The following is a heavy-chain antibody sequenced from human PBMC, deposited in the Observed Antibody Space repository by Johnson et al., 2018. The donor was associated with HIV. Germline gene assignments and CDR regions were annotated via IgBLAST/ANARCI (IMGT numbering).Heavy chain of an antibody. Sequence: VQLVESGGGLVQPGGSLRLSCTASGFTFSTYWMHWIRQAPGKGLVWVSRLNSAGNVTDYADSVKGRFTISRDNSKNTLYLQMNSLIAEDTAVYYCARGRGYYYDSGPDAFDIWGQGTMVTVSS. J-gene: IGHJ3*02. V-gene: IGHV3-74*02. CDR1: GFTFSTYW. CDR3: ARGRGYYYDSGPDAFDI. CDR2: LNSAGNVT. D-gene: IGHD3-22*01.